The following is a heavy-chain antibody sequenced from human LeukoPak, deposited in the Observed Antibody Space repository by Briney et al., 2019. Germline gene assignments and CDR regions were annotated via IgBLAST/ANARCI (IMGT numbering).Heavy chain of an antibody. Sequence: GGSLRLSCVGSGVTLSNYWMYWVRQGPEKGLVWVSRISGDGRTTDYADSGKGRFTTFRDNAKNTLYLQMNSLRAEDTAVYYCVTYNWEYEADYWGQGTLVTVSS. D-gene: IGHD1-20*01. CDR3: VTYNWEYEADY. CDR2: ISGDGRTT. J-gene: IGHJ4*02. CDR1: GVTLSNYW. V-gene: IGHV3-74*01.